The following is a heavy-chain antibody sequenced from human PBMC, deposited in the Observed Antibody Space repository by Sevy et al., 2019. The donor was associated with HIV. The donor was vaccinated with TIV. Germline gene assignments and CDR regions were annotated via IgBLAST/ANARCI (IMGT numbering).Heavy chain of an antibody. J-gene: IGHJ4*02. CDR1: GGSISSSRYY. Sequence: SETLSLTCTVSGGSISSSRYYWGWIRQPPGKGLEWIGSIYYSWSTYYNPSLKSRVTISVDTSKNQFSLKLSSVTAADTAVYYCVGNYDSYLGGYWGQGTLVTVSS. CDR2: IYYSWST. D-gene: IGHD3-3*01. V-gene: IGHV4-39*01. CDR3: VGNYDSYLGGY.